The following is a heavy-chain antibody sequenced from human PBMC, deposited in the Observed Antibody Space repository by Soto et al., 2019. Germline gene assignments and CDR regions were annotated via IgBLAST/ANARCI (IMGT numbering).Heavy chain of an antibody. V-gene: IGHV3-48*01. Sequence: GGSLRLSCAASGFLFSSFDMTWVRQAPGKGLEWVSYISRTSSTIYYADSVKGRFTISRDNANNSLYLQMNSLRAEDTAVYYCAKFYAAIYYYGLDVWGQGTTVTVS. CDR2: ISRTSSTI. CDR1: GFLFSSFD. D-gene: IGHD2-2*01. CDR3: AKFYAAIYYYGLDV. J-gene: IGHJ6*02.